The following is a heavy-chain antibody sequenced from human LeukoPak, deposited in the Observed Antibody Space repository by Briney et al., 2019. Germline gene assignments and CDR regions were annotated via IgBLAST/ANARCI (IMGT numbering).Heavy chain of an antibody. CDR1: GFIVSSSY. CDR2: IYSDGST. V-gene: IGHV3-53*01. Sequence: GGSLRLSCAASGFIVSSSYLSWVRQAPGKGLEWISLIYSDGSTFYAGSVKGRFTISRDNSKNTLYVQMNSLRDEDTAVYYCAKDQRWESPHYLDSWGQGTLVTVSS. D-gene: IGHD1-26*01. CDR3: AKDQRWESPHYLDS. J-gene: IGHJ4*02.